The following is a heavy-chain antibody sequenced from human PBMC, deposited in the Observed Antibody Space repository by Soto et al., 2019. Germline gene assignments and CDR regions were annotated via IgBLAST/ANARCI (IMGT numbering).Heavy chain of an antibody. J-gene: IGHJ5*02. D-gene: IGHD2-15*01. CDR1: GYTFTTSA. CDR2: ISPYNWNT. Sequence: DSVKVSCKASGYTFTTSAISWVRQAPAQGLEWMGWISPYNWNTFFVQKLQGRVTMATDTSTKTAYMELQTLILTAKAVYDCARVKSWAVVAATCIGWFDPWGQGTLVTVSS. CDR3: ARVKSWAVVAATCIGWFDP. V-gene: IGHV1-18*01.